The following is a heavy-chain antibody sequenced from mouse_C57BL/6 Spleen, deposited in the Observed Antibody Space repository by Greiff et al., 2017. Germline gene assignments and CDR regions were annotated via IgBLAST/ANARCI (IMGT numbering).Heavy chain of an antibody. J-gene: IGHJ3*01. CDR3: AMAVLKKAWFAY. V-gene: IGHV1-74*01. CDR2: IHPSDSDT. CDR1: GYTFPSYW. Sequence: VQLQQPGAELVKPGASVKVSCKASGYTFPSYWMHWVKQRPGQGLEWIGRIHPSDSDTNYNQKFKGKATLTVDKSSSTAYMQLSSLTSEDSAVYYCAMAVLKKAWFAYWGQGTLVTVSA.